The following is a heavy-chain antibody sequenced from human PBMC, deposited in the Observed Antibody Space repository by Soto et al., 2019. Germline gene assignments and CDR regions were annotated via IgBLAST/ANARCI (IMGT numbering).Heavy chain of an antibody. V-gene: IGHV1-18*01. D-gene: IGHD3-22*01. Sequence: HVQLVQSGAEVKKPGASVKVSCKASVYTFTTYGISWVRQAPGQGLEWMGWISPYNGNINYAQKVQGRVTMTTDTSTSTAYMELRSLRSDDTAVYYCARDHYYDSSGYYFDCWGQGTLVTVSS. CDR2: ISPYNGNI. CDR1: VYTFTTYG. CDR3: ARDHYYDSSGYYFDC. J-gene: IGHJ4*02.